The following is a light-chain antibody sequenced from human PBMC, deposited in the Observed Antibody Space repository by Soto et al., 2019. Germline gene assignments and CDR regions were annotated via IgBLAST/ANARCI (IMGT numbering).Light chain of an antibody. CDR3: QQRTNWPT. Sequence: EIVLTQSPAALSLSPGERATLSCRASQSVASDLAWYQKKPSQAPKVLIYDASNRATGIPARFSGSGSGTYFTLTISSLDPEDFAVYYCQQRTNWPTFGQGTRLEIK. V-gene: IGKV3-11*01. CDR2: DAS. J-gene: IGKJ5*01. CDR1: QSVASD.